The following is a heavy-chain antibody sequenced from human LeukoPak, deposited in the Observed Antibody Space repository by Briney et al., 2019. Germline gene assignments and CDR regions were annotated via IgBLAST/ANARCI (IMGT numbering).Heavy chain of an antibody. CDR2: ISSSSSYI. Sequence: GGSLRLSCAASGFTFSSYSMNWVRQAPGKGLEWVSSISSSSSYIYYADSVKGRFTISRDNAKNSLYLQMNSLRAEDTAVYYCASAGYSSSWYQAYWGQGTLVTVSS. CDR1: GFTFSSYS. V-gene: IGHV3-21*01. J-gene: IGHJ4*02. CDR3: ASAGYSSSWYQAY. D-gene: IGHD6-13*01.